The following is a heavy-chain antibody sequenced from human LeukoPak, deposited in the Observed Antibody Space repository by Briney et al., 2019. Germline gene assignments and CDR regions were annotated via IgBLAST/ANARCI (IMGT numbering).Heavy chain of an antibody. Sequence: GGSLRLSCAASGLTFSAYWMHWGRQAPGKGLVWVSRIKTDGSRTNYADAVKGRFTVSRDNAKNTVYLEMNSLRAEDTAVYYCARVHDSRGKNWFDPWGQGNRVTVFS. J-gene: IGHJ5*02. CDR2: IKTDGSRT. D-gene: IGHD3-22*01. CDR1: GLTFSAYW. V-gene: IGHV3-74*01. CDR3: ARVHDSRGKNWFDP.